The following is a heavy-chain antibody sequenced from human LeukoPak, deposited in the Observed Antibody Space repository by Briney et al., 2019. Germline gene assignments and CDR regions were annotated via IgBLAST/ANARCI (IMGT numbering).Heavy chain of an antibody. V-gene: IGHV3-15*01. CDR2: LIIKTDGGTT. CDR3: TPNPAEVDY. Sequence: PGGSLRLSCVASGFSSSTAWMSWVRPTPEKRLEWVGRLIIKTDGGTTAHAAPVKGRFTISRDDSKNTLYLQMNSLKTEDTAVYYCTPNPAEVDYWGQGTLVTVSS. CDR1: GFSSSTAW. J-gene: IGHJ4*02.